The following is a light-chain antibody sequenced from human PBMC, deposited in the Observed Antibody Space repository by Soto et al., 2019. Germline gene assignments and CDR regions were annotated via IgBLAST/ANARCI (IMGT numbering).Light chain of an antibody. Sequence: EIVLSQSPSTLSLTHGERATLSCRASQSVGTYLAWYQQKFGQAPRLLFYDASSRATGIPARFSGRGSATDFTLTISSLEPEDFAVYYCQQRHMWPITVAQRARLAI. CDR1: QSVGTY. CDR2: DAS. V-gene: IGKV3-11*01. CDR3: QQRHMWPIT. J-gene: IGKJ5*01.